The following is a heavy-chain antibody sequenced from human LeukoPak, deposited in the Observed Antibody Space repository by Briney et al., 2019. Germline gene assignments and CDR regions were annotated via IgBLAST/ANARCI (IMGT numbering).Heavy chain of an antibody. CDR1: GGSISSYY. Sequence: PSETLSLTCTVSGGSISSYYWSWIRQPPGKGLEWIGYIYYSGSTNYNPSLKSRVTISVDTSKNQFSLKLSSVTAADTAVYYCARGDGYNSRRFDPWGQGTLVTVSS. D-gene: IGHD5-24*01. J-gene: IGHJ5*02. CDR3: ARGDGYNSRRFDP. V-gene: IGHV4-59*01. CDR2: IYYSGST.